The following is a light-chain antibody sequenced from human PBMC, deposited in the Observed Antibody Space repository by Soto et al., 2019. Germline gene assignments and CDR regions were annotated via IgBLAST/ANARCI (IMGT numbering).Light chain of an antibody. J-gene: IGKJ5*01. CDR1: QSVGST. Sequence: IVMTQSPATLSVSPGERVTLSCRASQSVGSTLAWYQRRPGQSPRLLIYGASTRVTGIPARFSGSGSGTEFALTISSLEPEDSEVYYCQQRHMWPITFGQGTRLEIK. CDR2: GAS. V-gene: IGKV3-15*01. CDR3: QQRHMWPIT.